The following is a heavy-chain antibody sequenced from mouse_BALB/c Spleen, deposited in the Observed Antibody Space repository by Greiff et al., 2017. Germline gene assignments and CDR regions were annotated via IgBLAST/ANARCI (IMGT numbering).Heavy chain of an antibody. CDR2: ISSGGSYT. J-gene: IGHJ2*01. D-gene: IGHD1-1*01. CDR1: GFTFSSYA. Sequence: DVMLVESGGGLVKPGGSLKLSCAASGFTFSSYAMSWVRQSPEKRLEWVAEISSGGSYTYYPDTVTGRFTISRDNAKNTLYLEMSSLRSEDTAMYYCARGGYYGSSHFDYWGQGTTLTVSS. V-gene: IGHV5-9-4*01. CDR3: ARGGYYGSSHFDY.